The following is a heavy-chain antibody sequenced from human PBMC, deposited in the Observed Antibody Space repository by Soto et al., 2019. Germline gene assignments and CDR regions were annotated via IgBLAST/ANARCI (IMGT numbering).Heavy chain of an antibody. J-gene: IGHJ6*02. CDR3: ARLKAGDYYYYYGMDV. V-gene: IGHV4-39*01. CDR1: GGSISSSSYY. CDR2: IYYSGST. Sequence: QLQLQESGPGLVKPSETLSLTCTVSGGSISSSSYYWGWIRQPPGKGLEWIGSIYYSGSTYYNPSLTSRVTISVDTSKNQFSLKLSSVTAADTAVYYCARLKAGDYYYYYGMDVWGQGTTVTVSS. D-gene: IGHD3-10*01.